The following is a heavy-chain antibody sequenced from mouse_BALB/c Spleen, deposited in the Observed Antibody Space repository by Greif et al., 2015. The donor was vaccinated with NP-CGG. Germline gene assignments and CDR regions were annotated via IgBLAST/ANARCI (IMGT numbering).Heavy chain of an antibody. V-gene: IGHV2-2*02. CDR2: IWSGGST. CDR3: ARNVEDYGSFDY. D-gene: IGHD1-1*01. J-gene: IGHJ2*01. Sequence: VKVVESGPGRVQPSQSLSITCTVSGFSLTSYGVHWVRQSPGKGLEWLGVIWSGGSTDYNAAFISRLSISKDNSKSQVFFKMNSLQANDTAIYYCARNVEDYGSFDYWGQGTTLTVSS. CDR1: GFSLTSYG.